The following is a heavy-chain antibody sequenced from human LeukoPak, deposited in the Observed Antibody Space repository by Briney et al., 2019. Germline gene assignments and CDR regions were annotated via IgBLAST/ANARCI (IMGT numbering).Heavy chain of an antibody. Sequence: GGSLRLSCAASGFTFSNAWMSWVRQTPGKGLEWVGRIKSKTDGGTTDYAAPVKGRFTISRDDSKNTLYLQMNSLKTEDTAVYYCTTDFSGWYPQYFPHWGQGTLVTVSS. V-gene: IGHV3-15*01. J-gene: IGHJ1*01. CDR2: IKSKTDGGTT. CDR3: TTDFSGWYPQYFPH. D-gene: IGHD6-19*01. CDR1: GFTFSNAW.